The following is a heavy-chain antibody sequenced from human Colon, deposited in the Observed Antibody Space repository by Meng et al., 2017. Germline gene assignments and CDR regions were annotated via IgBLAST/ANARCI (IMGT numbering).Heavy chain of an antibody. D-gene: IGHD3-9*01. CDR2: ISQSGTT. J-gene: IGHJ4*02. CDR3: VRQGMTSYSWGY. V-gene: IGHV4-4*02. CDR1: SGSISSSNW. Sequence: QVQWQESGPGLGNPSGLLSLTCAVSSGSISSSNWWSWVRQPPGKGLEWIGEISQSGTTYYNPSLKSRVAITGDWSKNQFSLNLNSVTAADTALYYCVRQGMTSYSWGYWGQGTLVTVSS.